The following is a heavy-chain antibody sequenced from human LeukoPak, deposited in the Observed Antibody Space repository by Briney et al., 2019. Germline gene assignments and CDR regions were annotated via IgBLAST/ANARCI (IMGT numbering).Heavy chain of an antibody. J-gene: IGHJ4*02. CDR3: ARDRHPLLFFDY. CDR2: INPSGGSA. V-gene: IGHV1-46*01. CDR1: GYTFTRYY. Sequence: PGASVKVSCKASGYTFTRYYMHWVRQAPEQGLERMGIINPSGGSASYAQKFQGRVTMTRDTSTSTVYMELSSLRSEDTAVYYCARDRHPLLFFDYWGQGTVVTVSS. D-gene: IGHD3-10*01.